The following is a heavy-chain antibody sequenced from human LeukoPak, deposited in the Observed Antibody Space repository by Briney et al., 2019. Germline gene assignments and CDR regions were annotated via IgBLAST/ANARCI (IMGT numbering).Heavy chain of an antibody. CDR3: ARDLAGAAAAGPPFDP. D-gene: IGHD6-13*01. V-gene: IGHV1-46*01. CDR2: INPSGGST. J-gene: IGHJ5*02. Sequence: GASVKVSCKASGYTFTSYYMHWVRQAPGQGLEWMGIINPSGGSTSYAQKFQGRVTMTRDTSTSTAYMELSSLRSEDTAVYYCARDLAGAAAAGPPFDPWGQGTLVTVSS. CDR1: GYTFTSYY.